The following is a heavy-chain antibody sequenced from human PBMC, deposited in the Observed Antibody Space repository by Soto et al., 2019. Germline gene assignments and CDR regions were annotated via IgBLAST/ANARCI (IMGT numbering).Heavy chain of an antibody. CDR1: GYAFLKYG. CDR2: IQTDNDHA. Sequence: ASVKVSCKASGYAFLKYGINWVRQAPGQGLEWMGGIQTDNDHASFAQKFEGRVTMTTDTSTRTVYMELRDLSSDDTAVYYCAKDLGSGYRFDYWGQGTPVTVSS. D-gene: IGHD3-9*01. J-gene: IGHJ4*02. CDR3: AKDLGSGYRFDY. V-gene: IGHV1-18*01.